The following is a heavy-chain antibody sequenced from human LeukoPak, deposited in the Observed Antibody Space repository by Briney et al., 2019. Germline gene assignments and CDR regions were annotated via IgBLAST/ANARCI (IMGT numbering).Heavy chain of an antibody. CDR1: GFTFSNYN. CDR3: AKRSGIAAAGTGFH. CDR2: ISYDGSNK. Sequence: GGSLRLSCAASGFTFSNYNINWVRQAPGKGLEWVAVISYDGSNKYYADSVKGRFTISRDNSKNTLYLQMNSLRAEDTAVYYCAKRSGIAAAGTGFHWGQGTLVTVSS. J-gene: IGHJ4*02. V-gene: IGHV3-30*18. D-gene: IGHD6-13*01.